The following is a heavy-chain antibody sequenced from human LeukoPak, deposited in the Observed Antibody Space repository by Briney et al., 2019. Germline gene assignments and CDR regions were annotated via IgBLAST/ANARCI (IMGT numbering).Heavy chain of an antibody. D-gene: IGHD3-10*01. J-gene: IGHJ5*01. CDR2: ISPSGNT. V-gene: IGHV4-34*01. CDR1: GGSFTIYS. CDR3: ARVLRFGDQKGTLDS. Sequence: SETLSLTCAVYGGSFTIYSWTWIRQPPGKSLEWVGEISPSGNTQYNPSLKSRVTISVDTSKNQFSLKLSSVTAADTAVYYCARVLRFGDQKGTLDSWGQGTLVTVSS.